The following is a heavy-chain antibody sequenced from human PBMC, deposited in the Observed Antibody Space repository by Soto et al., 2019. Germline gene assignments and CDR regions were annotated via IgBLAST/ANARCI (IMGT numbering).Heavy chain of an antibody. V-gene: IGHV2-5*01. CDR1: GFSLSTSGVG. CDR3: AHRRVGAHAFDI. CDR2: IYWNDDK. D-gene: IGHD1-26*01. J-gene: IGHJ3*02. Sequence: QITLKESGPTLVKPTQTLTLTCTFSGFSLSTSGVGVGWIRQPPGKALEWLALIYWNDDKRYTPSLKSRLTITKDTSKNQVVHTMTNMDPVDTATYYCAHRRVGAHAFDIWGQGTMVTVSS.